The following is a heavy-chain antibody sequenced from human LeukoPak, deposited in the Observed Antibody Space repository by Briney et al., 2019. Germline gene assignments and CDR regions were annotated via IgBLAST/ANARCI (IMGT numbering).Heavy chain of an antibody. Sequence: PGGSLRLSCAASGFTFSSYAMHWVRQAPGKGLEWVAVISYDGSNKYYADSVRGRFTISRDNSKNTLYLQMNSLRAEDTAVYYCARGGSYYDSSGLWMDVWGKGTTVTVSS. J-gene: IGHJ6*04. CDR2: ISYDGSNK. CDR1: GFTFSSYA. CDR3: ARGGSYYDSSGLWMDV. D-gene: IGHD3-22*01. V-gene: IGHV3-30*01.